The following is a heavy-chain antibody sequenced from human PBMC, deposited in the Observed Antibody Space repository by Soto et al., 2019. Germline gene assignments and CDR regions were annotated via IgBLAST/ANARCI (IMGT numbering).Heavy chain of an antibody. J-gene: IGHJ5*02. V-gene: IGHV4-31*01. CDR2: IYNIGST. CDR3: ARSVFP. CDR1: GGSISSGGYY. Sequence: QVQLQESGPGLVKPSQTLSLTCTVSGGSISSGGYYWNWIRQHPGKGLEWIGSIYNIGSTYYNPSLQRQVTISLATPKNQSSLRLSSVTAADTAVYYCARSVFPWGQGTLVTVSS.